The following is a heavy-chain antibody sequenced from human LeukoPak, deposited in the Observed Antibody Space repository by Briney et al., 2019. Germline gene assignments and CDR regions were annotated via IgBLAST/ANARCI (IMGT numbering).Heavy chain of an antibody. V-gene: IGHV3-21*01. CDR1: GFTFSSYS. CDR2: ISSSSSYI. Sequence: PGGSLRLSCAASGFTFSSYSMNWVRQAPGKGLEWVSSISSSSSYIYYADSVKGRFTISRDNAKNSLYLQMNSLRAEDTAVYYCARDKVGASNWFDPWGQGTLVTVSP. D-gene: IGHD1-26*01. J-gene: IGHJ5*02. CDR3: ARDKVGASNWFDP.